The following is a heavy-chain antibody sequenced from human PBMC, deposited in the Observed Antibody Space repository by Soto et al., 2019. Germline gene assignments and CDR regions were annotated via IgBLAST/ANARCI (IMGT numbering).Heavy chain of an antibody. CDR2: IWFDGSNK. J-gene: IGHJ4*02. CDR3: ARDAKSVETTGGFDY. V-gene: IGHV3-33*01. CDR1: GFIFSSYG. D-gene: IGHD1-26*01. Sequence: GGSLRLSCAASGFIFSSYGMHWVRQAPGKGLEWVAGIWFDGSNKYYADSVKGRFTISRDNSRNTLYLQMNGLRAEDTAVYYCARDAKSVETTGGFDYWGQGTLVTVS.